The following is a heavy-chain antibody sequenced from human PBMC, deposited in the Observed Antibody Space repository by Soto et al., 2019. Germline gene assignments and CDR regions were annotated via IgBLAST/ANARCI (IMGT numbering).Heavy chain of an antibody. J-gene: IGHJ4*02. V-gene: IGHV3-21*01. CDR2: ISSSSNYI. D-gene: IGHD3-10*01. Sequence: GSLRLSCAASGLTFSSYSMDWVRQAPGKGLEWVSSISSSSNYINYADSVKGRFTISRDNAKNSLYLQMDSLRAEDTAVYYCAREKRFSRGSDYFDYWGQGALVTVSA. CDR3: AREKRFSRGSDYFDY. CDR1: GLTFSSYS.